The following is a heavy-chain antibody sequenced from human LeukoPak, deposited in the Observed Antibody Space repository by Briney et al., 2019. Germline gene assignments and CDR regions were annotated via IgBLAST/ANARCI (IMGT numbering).Heavy chain of an antibody. D-gene: IGHD4-17*01. CDR2: LKSDGSIT. CDR1: ELTFSSHW. J-gene: IGHJ2*01. V-gene: IGHV3-74*01. CDR3: AREDYNDSGWYFDL. Sequence: AGSVTLSCAASELTFSSHWMPTASPAPRKPPLWVSRLKSDGSITTYADSVKGRFTTSRDNAKNTLYLQMNSLRAEDTAVYYCAREDYNDSGWYFDLWGRGTLVTVSS.